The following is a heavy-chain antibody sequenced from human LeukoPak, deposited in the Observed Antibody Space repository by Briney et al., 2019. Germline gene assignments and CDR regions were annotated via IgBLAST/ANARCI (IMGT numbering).Heavy chain of an antibody. CDR3: AKQLGYCSDGSCYFPY. CDR1: GFNFNNYA. Sequence: GGSLRLSCAASGFNFNNYAMSWVRQAPGKGLGWVSTISVTGGDTEYAHSVRGRFTISRDNSKNTLYLQMNSLRAEDTAVYYCAKQLGYCSDGSCYFPYWGQGTLVTVSS. D-gene: IGHD2-15*01. J-gene: IGHJ4*02. CDR2: ISVTGGDT. V-gene: IGHV3-23*01.